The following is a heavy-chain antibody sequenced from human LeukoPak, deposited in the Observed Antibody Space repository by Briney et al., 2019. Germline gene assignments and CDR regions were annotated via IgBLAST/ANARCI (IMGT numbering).Heavy chain of an antibody. CDR2: IYYSGST. Sequence: SETLSLTCTVSAGAITSSNYYWIWIRQPPGKGLEWIGSIYYSGSTYYNPSLKSRVTISVDTSKNQFSLKLSSLTAAETAVYYCARQYGSGSAYTPVVDLWGQGTLVTVSS. D-gene: IGHD3-10*01. CDR3: ARQYGSGSAYTPVVDL. J-gene: IGHJ4*02. V-gene: IGHV4-39*01. CDR1: AGAITSSNYY.